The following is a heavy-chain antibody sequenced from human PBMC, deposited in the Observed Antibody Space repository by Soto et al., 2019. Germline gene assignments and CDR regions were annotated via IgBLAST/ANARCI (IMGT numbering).Heavy chain of an antibody. D-gene: IGHD2-2*01. Sequence: GGSLRLSCAASGFTFSSYGMHWVRQAPGKGLEWVAVIWYDGSNKYYADSVKGRFTISRDNSKNTLYLQMNSLRAEDTAVYYCARADTVIVVLPAVFAFGGQGPLVPVSS. V-gene: IGHV3-33*01. CDR3: ARADTVIVVLPAVFAF. CDR1: GFTFSSYG. J-gene: IGHJ4*02. CDR2: IWYDGSNK.